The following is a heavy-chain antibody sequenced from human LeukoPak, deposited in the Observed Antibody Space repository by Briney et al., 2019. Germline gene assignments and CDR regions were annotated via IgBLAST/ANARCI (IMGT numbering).Heavy chain of an antibody. J-gene: IGHJ1*01. CDR1: GFTFDDYA. CDR3: AKDNHNSNWYFFQD. CDR2: ISWDGGST. V-gene: IGHV3-43D*04. D-gene: IGHD6-13*01. Sequence: GGSLRLSCAASGFTFDDYAMHWVRQAPGKGLEWVSLISWDGGSTYYADSVKGRFTISRDNSKNSLYLQMNSLRAEDTALYYCAKDNHNSNWYFFQDWGQGTLVTVSS.